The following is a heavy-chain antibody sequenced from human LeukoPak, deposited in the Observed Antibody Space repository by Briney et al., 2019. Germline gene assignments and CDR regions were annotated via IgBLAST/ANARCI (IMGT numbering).Heavy chain of an antibody. V-gene: IGHV3-33*01. CDR3: ARDSSGLFDY. D-gene: IGHD6-19*01. CDR2: IWYDGSNK. CDR1: GFTFTNYG. J-gene: IGHJ4*02. Sequence: PGGSLRLSCAASGFTFTNYGMHWVRQAPGKGLEWVAVIWYDGSNKYYADSVKGRFTISRDNSKNTLYLQMNSLRAEDTAVYYCARDSSGLFDYWGQGTLVTVSS.